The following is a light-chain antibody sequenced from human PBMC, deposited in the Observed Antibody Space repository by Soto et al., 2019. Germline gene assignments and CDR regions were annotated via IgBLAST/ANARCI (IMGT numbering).Light chain of an antibody. V-gene: IGLV2-14*01. Sequence: QSALTQPASVSGSPGQSITISCTGTSSDVGGYNYVSWYQLHPGKAPKLMVYEVSNRPSGVSNRFSGSKSGNTASLTISGLQAEDVADYHCSSYPSSTAYVFGTGTKVTVL. CDR1: SSDVGGYNY. J-gene: IGLJ1*01. CDR3: SSYPSSTAYV. CDR2: EVS.